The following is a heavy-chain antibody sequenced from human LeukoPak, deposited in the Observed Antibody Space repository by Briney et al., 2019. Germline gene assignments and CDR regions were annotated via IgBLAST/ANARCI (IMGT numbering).Heavy chain of an antibody. D-gene: IGHD3-16*02. CDR2: IYTSGST. CDR3: ARGPTFGGVIVTRYFQH. V-gene: IGHV4-4*07. Sequence: SGTLPLTCTVSGGSISSYYWSWIRQPAGKGLEWIGRIYTSGSTNYNPSLKSRVSISADTSKYQFSLRLTSVTAADTAVYYCARGPTFGGVIVTRYFQHWGQGTQVIVSS. J-gene: IGHJ1*01. CDR1: GGSISSYY.